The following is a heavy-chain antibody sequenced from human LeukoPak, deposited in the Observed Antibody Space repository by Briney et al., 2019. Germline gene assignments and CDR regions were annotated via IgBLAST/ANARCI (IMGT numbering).Heavy chain of an antibody. J-gene: IGHJ5*02. D-gene: IGHD3-22*01. CDR3: ARERVGYYDSSGYRLNWFDP. CDR1: GGSISSSLYY. Sequence: SETLSLTCTVSGGSISSSLYYWGWIRQPPGKGLEWIGSIYYSGSTYYIPSLKSRVTISVDTSKNQFSLKLSSVTAADTAVYYCARERVGYYDSSGYRLNWFDPWGQGTLVTVSS. V-gene: IGHV4-39*07. CDR2: IYYSGST.